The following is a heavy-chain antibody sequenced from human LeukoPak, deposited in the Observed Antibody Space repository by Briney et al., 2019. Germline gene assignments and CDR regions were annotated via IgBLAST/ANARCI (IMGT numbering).Heavy chain of an antibody. CDR1: GYSFSSYW. D-gene: IGHD3-16*01. Sequence: GASLKISCQGSGYSFSSYWIGWGRPMPGKGPEWMVIIYPGDSDIKYSPSFEGQVTISADKSNSTAYLQWSSLKASDTAMYYCARRSSSGGYYFDYWGQGTLVTVSS. V-gene: IGHV5-51*01. CDR3: ARRSSSGGYYFDY. CDR2: IYPGDSDI. J-gene: IGHJ4*02.